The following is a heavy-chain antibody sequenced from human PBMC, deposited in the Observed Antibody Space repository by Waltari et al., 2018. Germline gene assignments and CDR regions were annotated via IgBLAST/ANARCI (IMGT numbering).Heavy chain of an antibody. CDR2: INHSGST. Sequence: QVQLQQWGAGLLKPSETLSLTCAVYGGSFSGYYWSWIRQPPGKGLEWIGEINHSGSTNYNPSLKSRVTISVDTSKNQFSLKLSSVTAADTAVYYCARGQLERGLDYWGQGTLVTVSS. CDR1: GGSFSGYY. CDR3: ARGQLERGLDY. V-gene: IGHV4-34*01. J-gene: IGHJ4*02. D-gene: IGHD3-3*01.